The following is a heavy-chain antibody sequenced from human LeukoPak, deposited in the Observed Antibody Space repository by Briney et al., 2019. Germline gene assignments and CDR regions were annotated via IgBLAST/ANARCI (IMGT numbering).Heavy chain of an antibody. Sequence: GSLRLSCAASGFTVSSNYMSWVRQAPGKGLEWVSVIYSGGSTYYADSVKGRFTISRDNSKNTLYLQMNSLRAEDTAVYYCARQFYDILTGPRAFDIWGQGTMVTVSS. J-gene: IGHJ3*02. CDR2: IYSGGST. V-gene: IGHV3-66*04. D-gene: IGHD3-9*01. CDR3: ARQFYDILTGPRAFDI. CDR1: GFTVSSNY.